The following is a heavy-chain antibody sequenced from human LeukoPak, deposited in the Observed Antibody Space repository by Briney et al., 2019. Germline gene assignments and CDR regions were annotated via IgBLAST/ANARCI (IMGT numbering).Heavy chain of an antibody. V-gene: IGHV4-39*01. Sequence: PSETLSLTCTVSGGSISSYYWGWIRQPPGKGLEWIGSIYYSGSTYYNPSLKSRVTISVDTSKNQFSLKLSSVTAADTAVYYCARLLFGELTLDYWGQGTLVTVSS. D-gene: IGHD3-10*02. CDR1: GGSISSYY. J-gene: IGHJ4*02. CDR2: IYYSGST. CDR3: ARLLFGELTLDY.